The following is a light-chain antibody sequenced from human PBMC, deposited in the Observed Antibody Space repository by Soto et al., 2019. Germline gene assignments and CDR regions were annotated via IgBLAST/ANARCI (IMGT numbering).Light chain of an antibody. J-gene: IGKJ3*01. Sequence: ETVMTQSPATLSVSPGERPTLSCRASQSVSSNLAWYQQKPGQAPRLLIYDASTRATGIPARFSGSGSGTEFTLPISSLQSEDFADYYCQQYNPWPLTFRPGNKVDIK. CDR3: QQYNPWPLT. CDR2: DAS. V-gene: IGKV3-15*01. CDR1: QSVSSN.